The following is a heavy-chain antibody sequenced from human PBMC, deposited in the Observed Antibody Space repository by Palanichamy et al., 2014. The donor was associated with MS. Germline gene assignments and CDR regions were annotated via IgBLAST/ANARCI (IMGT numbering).Heavy chain of an antibody. D-gene: IGHD6-19*01. CDR2: IWYDGSDK. J-gene: IGHJ4*02. CDR1: GFTFSTYG. Sequence: QVQLVESGGGVVQPGRSLRLSCAASGFTFSTYGMHWVRQAPGKGLEWVAGIWYDGSDKYYADSVKGRFTISRDNSKNTLYLQMNSLRAEDTAVYYCARDCSSSSGWYRYFDYWGQGTLVTVSS. V-gene: IGHV3-33*01. CDR3: ARDCSSSSGWYRYFDY.